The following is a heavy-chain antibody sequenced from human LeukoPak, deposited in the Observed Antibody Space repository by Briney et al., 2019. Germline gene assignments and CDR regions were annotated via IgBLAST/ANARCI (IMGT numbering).Heavy chain of an antibody. CDR1: GYTFTGYY. CDR2: INPNSGGT. D-gene: IGHD1-1*01. J-gene: IGHJ5*02. V-gene: IGHV1-2*02. CDR3: AREGAGTGTYWFDP. Sequence: GASVKVSCKASGYTFTGYYMHWVRQAPGQGLEWMGWINPNSGGTNYAQKFQGRVTMTRDTSISTAYMELSRLRSDDTAVYYCAREGAGTGTYWFDPWGQGTLVTVSS.